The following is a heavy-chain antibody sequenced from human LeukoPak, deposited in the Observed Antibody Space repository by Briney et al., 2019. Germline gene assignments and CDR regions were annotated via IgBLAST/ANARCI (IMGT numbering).Heavy chain of an antibody. CDR2: ISSSSSYI. CDR3: ARQAVAGPTLDYYYGMDV. J-gene: IGHJ6*02. V-gene: IGHV3-21*01. Sequence: PGGSLGLSCAASGFTFSSYSMNWVRQAPGKGLEWVSSISSSSSYIYYADSVKGRFTISRDNAKNSLYLQMNSLRAEDTAVYYCARQAVAGPTLDYYYGMDVWGQGTTVTVSS. D-gene: IGHD6-19*01. CDR1: GFTFSSYS.